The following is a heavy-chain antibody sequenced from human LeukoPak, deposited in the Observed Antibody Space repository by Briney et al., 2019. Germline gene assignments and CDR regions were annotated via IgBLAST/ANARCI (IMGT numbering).Heavy chain of an antibody. CDR1: GYSFPNSW. J-gene: IGHJ4*02. Sequence: GESLKISCKASGYSFPNSWIHWVRQLPGKDLEWMGSIYPGDSDDRYSPSFQGQVTISADKSISTAYLQWSSLKASDTAMYYCARRINWDYTSFDYWGQGTLVTVSS. CDR3: ARRINWDYTSFDY. V-gene: IGHV5-51*01. D-gene: IGHD1-7*01. CDR2: IYPGDSDD.